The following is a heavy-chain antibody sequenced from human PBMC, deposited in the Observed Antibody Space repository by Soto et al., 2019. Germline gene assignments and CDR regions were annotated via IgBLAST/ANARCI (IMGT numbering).Heavy chain of an antibody. CDR2: FYYSGST. Sequence: PSETLSLSCTVAGGSISSYYGSWIRQPPEKGLEWIGYFYYSGSTNYNPSLKSRVTISVDTSKNQFSLKLSSVTAADTAVYYCARRYSSAFDIWGQGTMVTVSS. J-gene: IGHJ3*02. V-gene: IGHV4-59*08. D-gene: IGHD6-13*01. CDR3: ARRYSSAFDI. CDR1: GGSISSYY.